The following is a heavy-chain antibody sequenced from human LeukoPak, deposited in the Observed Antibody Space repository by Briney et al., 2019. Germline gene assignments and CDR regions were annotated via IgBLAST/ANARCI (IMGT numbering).Heavy chain of an antibody. Sequence: GESLKISCKGSKYSFSSYWIDWVRPMPGKGLEWMGIIYPGDSDPRYSPSFQGQVTISADKSISTAYLQWSSLKASDTAMYYCARRLGTTEDFDYWGQGTLVTVSS. V-gene: IGHV5-51*01. CDR2: IYPGDSDP. CDR3: ARRLGTTEDFDY. CDR1: KYSFSSYW. J-gene: IGHJ4*02. D-gene: IGHD1-7*01.